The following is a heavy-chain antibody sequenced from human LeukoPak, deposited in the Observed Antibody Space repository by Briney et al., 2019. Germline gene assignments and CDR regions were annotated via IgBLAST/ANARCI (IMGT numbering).Heavy chain of an antibody. D-gene: IGHD6-13*01. CDR3: AKQRGSSWYRDNFDY. CDR1: GFTFSSYA. Sequence: GGSLRLSCAASGFTFSSYAMHWVRQAPGKGLEWVAVISYDGSNKYYADSVKGRFTVSRDNSKNTLSLQMNSLRAEDTAVYFCAKQRGSSWYRDNFDYWGQGTLVTVSS. J-gene: IGHJ4*02. CDR2: ISYDGSNK. V-gene: IGHV3-30*04.